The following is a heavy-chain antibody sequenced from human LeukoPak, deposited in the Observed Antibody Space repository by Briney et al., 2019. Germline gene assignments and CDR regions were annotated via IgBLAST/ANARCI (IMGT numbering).Heavy chain of an antibody. CDR1: GGSISSYY. J-gene: IGHJ4*02. Sequence: PSETLSLTCTVSGGSISSYYWSWIRQPPGKGLEWIGYIYYSGSTNYNPSLKSRVTISVDTSKNQFSLKLSSVTAADTAVYYCARGAESSGREDWGQGTLVTVSS. CDR2: IYYSGST. D-gene: IGHD6-19*01. V-gene: IGHV4-59*01. CDR3: ARGAESSGRED.